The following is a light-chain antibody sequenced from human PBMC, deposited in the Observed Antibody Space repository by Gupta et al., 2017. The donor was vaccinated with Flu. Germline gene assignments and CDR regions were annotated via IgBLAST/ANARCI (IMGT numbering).Light chain of an antibody. CDR1: NIGSKN. Sequence: ALGQTARITCGGNNIGSKNVHWYQQKPGQAPVLVIYRDSNRPSGIPERFSGSNSGNTATLTISRAQAGDEADYFCQVWDSSTVLFGGGTKLTVL. CDR2: RDS. J-gene: IGLJ2*01. V-gene: IGLV3-9*01. CDR3: QVWDSSTVL.